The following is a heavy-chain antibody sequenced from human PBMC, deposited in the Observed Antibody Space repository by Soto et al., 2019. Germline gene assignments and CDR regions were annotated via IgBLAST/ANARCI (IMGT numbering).Heavy chain of an antibody. V-gene: IGHV1-18*04. J-gene: IGHJ4*02. CDR3: ARAKFSEPGIAAAGLDY. CDR2: ISAYNVNT. D-gene: IGHD6-13*01. Sequence: QVQLVQSGAEVKKPGASVKVSCKASGDTFTSYGISWVRQAPGQGLEWIGWISAYNVNTNYAQKLQGRVTMTTDTSTSTAYMELRSLRSDDTAVYYCARAKFSEPGIAAAGLDYWGQGTLVTVSS. CDR1: GDTFTSYG.